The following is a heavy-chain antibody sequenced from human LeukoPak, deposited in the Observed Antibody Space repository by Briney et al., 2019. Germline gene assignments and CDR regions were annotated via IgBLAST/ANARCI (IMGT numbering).Heavy chain of an antibody. V-gene: IGHV1-69*13. CDR2: IIPIYGTT. Sequence: GASVKLSCKASGGTFSNYAISWVRQAPGQGLEWLGGIIPIYGTTNYGQTFQGRVTITADESTTTAYMELSSLRSEDTALYYCATPHKYYDVWRGYCPFDNWGQGTLVTVSS. J-gene: IGHJ4*02. CDR1: GGTFSNYA. CDR3: ATPHKYYDVWRGYCPFDN. D-gene: IGHD3-3*01.